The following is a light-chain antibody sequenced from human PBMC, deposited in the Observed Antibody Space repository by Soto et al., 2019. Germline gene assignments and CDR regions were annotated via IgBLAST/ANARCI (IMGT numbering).Light chain of an antibody. CDR3: QQYNSYPRT. CDR2: DVS. J-gene: IGKJ2*01. Sequence: DIQMTQYPSTLSASVGDRVTITCRASQSISTRLAWYQQKPGKAPNLLIYDVSSLESGVPSSFSGGGSGTEFTLTISSLQPDDFATYYCQQYNSYPRTFGQGTKLEIK. V-gene: IGKV1-5*01. CDR1: QSISTR.